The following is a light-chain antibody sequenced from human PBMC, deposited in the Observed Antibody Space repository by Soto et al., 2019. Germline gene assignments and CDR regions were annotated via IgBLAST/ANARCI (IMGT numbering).Light chain of an antibody. V-gene: IGKV3-20*01. CDR3: QQYGSSGT. Sequence: EIVMTQSPATLSVSPGERANLSCRASESVNNNLAWYQQKPGQAPRLLVYGASNRATGIPDRFSGSGSGTDFTLTISRLEPEDFAVYYCQQYGSSGTFGQGTKVDIK. J-gene: IGKJ1*01. CDR2: GAS. CDR1: ESVNNN.